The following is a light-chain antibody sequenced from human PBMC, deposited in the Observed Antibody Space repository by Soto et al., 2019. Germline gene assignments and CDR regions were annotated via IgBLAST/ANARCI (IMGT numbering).Light chain of an antibody. CDR1: SSDVGAYNY. CDR2: EVI. Sequence: QSALTQPPSASGSPGQSVTISCTGTSSDVGAYNYVSWYQQHPGRAPKLLIYEVIKRPSGVPDRFSGSKSGNTASLTVSGLQAEDEGDYYCSSFTNTENSYVFVSGTKLTVL. J-gene: IGLJ1*01. CDR3: SSFTNTENSYV. V-gene: IGLV2-8*01.